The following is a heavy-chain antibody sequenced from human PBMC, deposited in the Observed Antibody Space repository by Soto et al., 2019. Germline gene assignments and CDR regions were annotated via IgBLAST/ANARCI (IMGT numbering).Heavy chain of an antibody. D-gene: IGHD3-16*02. CDR2: IYYSGST. CDR1: GGSISSGGYY. V-gene: IGHV4-31*03. Sequence: SETLSLTCTVSGGSISSGGYYWSWIRQHPGKGLEWIGYIYYSGSTYYNPSLKSRVTISVDTSKNQFSLKLSSVTAADTAVYYCASASRGLRFGELSPSNWYDPWGQGTLVTVSS. CDR3: ASASRGLRFGELSPSNWYDP. J-gene: IGHJ5*02.